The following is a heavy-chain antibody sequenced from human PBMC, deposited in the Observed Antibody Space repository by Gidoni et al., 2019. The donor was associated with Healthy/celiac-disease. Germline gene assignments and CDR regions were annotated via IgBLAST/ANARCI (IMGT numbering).Heavy chain of an antibody. CDR3: ARGLWFGEKDY. D-gene: IGHD3-10*01. V-gene: IGHV3-21*01. J-gene: IGHJ4*02. CDR2: ISSSSSYI. CDR1: GSTFSSYS. Sequence: EGQLVESGGGLVKPGGSVRLSRAASGSTFSSYSINCVRQAPGKGLEWVSSISSSSSYIYYADSVKGRFTISRDNAKNSLYLQMNSLRADDTAVYYCARGLWFGEKDYWGQGTLVTVSS.